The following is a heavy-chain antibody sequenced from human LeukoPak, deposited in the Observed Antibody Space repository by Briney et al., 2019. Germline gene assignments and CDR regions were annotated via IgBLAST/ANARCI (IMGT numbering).Heavy chain of an antibody. J-gene: IGHJ4*02. CDR3: ARFRCGGDCHSDF. CDR1: GYTFVDYW. CDR2: IYPSDSDT. Sequence: GESLKISCGGSGYTFVDYWSGWVRQMPGKGLEWIGFIYPSDSDTRYSPSFQGQVTISADTTMNTAYLQWSSLKASDTAIYYCARFRCGGDCHSDFWGQGTLVTVAS. V-gene: IGHV5-51*01. D-gene: IGHD2-21*02.